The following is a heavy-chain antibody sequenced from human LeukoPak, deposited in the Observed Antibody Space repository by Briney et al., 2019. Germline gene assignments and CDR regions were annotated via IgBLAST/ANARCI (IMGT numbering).Heavy chain of an antibody. CDR1: GYTFTSYD. CDR3: AKVGGRRDYYYYYMDV. J-gene: IGHJ6*03. D-gene: IGHD3-16*01. Sequence: ASVKVSCKASGYTFTSYDINWVRQAPGQGLEWMGWISAYNGNTNYAQKLQGRVTMTTDTSTSTAYMELRSLRSDDTAVYYCAKVGGRRDYYYYYMDVWGKGTTVTVSS. CDR2: ISAYNGNT. V-gene: IGHV1-18*01.